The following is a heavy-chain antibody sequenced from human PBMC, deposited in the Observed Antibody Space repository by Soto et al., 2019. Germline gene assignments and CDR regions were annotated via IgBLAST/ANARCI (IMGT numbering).Heavy chain of an antibody. CDR2: ISSSSSYI. V-gene: IGHV3-21*01. CDR3: ARDCKSLIPGPYYYYYGMAV. J-gene: IGHJ6*02. D-gene: IGHD1-20*01. CDR1: GFTFSSYS. Sequence: PGGSLRLSCAASGFTFSSYSMNWVRQAPGKGLEWVSSISSSSSYIYYADSVKGRFTISRDNAKNSLYLQMNSLRAEDTAVYYCARDCKSLIPGPYYYYYGMAVWGQRTTVTVSS.